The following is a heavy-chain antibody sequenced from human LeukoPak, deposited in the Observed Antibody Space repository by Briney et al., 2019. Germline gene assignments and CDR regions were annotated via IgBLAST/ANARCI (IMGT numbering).Heavy chain of an antibody. CDR3: AKDIGRGYSYGYAFDI. J-gene: IGHJ3*02. V-gene: IGHV3-21*04. D-gene: IGHD5-18*01. CDR1: RFTFSSYS. Sequence: GGSPRLSCAASRFTFSSYSMNWVRQAPGKGLEWVSSISSSGSYIYYADSVKGRFTISRDNAKNSLYLQMNSLRAEDMALYYCAKDIGRGYSYGYAFDIWGQGTMVTVSS. CDR2: ISSSGSYI.